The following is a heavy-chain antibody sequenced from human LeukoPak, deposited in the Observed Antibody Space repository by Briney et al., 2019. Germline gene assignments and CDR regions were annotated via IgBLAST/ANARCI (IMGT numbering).Heavy chain of an antibody. J-gene: IGHJ6*03. D-gene: IGHD2-15*01. CDR1: GFFLTTKC. CDR2: IYSGGST. V-gene: IGHV3-53*01. CDR3: ARAAFSGVSCYGADFYYYMDV. Sequence: GGSLRLSCAASGFFLTTKCMGWVRQAPEKGLEWVSTIYSGGSTYYSMAVEGRFVITRDTSKNSFFLKMDGMRVEDTAVYFCARAAFSGVSCYGADFYYYMDVWGEGTTVTVSS.